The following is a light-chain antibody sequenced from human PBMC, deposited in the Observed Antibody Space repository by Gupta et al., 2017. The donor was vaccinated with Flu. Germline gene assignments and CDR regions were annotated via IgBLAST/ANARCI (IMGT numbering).Light chain of an antibody. CDR1: QSISIY. CDR2: AAS. CDR3: QQSYTTLRT. Sequence: DIQMTQSPSSLSASVGDRVTITCRASQSISIYLNWYQQKPGNAPKLLIYAASTLQTGVPSRFSGSGSGTDFTLTISSLQPEDFATYYCQQSYTTLRTFGQGTKLEIK. J-gene: IGKJ2*01. V-gene: IGKV1-39*01.